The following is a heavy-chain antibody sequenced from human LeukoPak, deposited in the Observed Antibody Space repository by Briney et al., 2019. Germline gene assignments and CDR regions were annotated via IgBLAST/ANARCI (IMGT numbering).Heavy chain of an antibody. V-gene: IGHV3-53*01. D-gene: IGHD6-13*01. CDR1: GFTVSNNH. J-gene: IGHJ4*02. CDR3: ASSSWYGGFDY. CDR2: IHSADTT. Sequence: GGSLRLSCAASGFTVSNNHMNWVRQAPGKGLEWVAVIHSADTTYYADSVKGRFTISRDNSKNTLYLQMTSLRAEDTAVYYCASSSWYGGFDYWGQGTLVTVSS.